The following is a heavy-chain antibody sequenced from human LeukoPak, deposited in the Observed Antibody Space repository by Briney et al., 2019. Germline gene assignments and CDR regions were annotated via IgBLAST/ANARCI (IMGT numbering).Heavy chain of an antibody. CDR1: GFTFSDYY. CDR2: ISSSASTI. V-gene: IGHV3-11*04. CDR3: ARDLGYSYGLYFDF. Sequence: GRCLRLSWAAAGFTFSDYYIGWVSQAPGEWLEWVSYISSSASTIYYADSVKDRFTTSRDNAKNSLYLQMNSLRAEDTAVYYCARDLGYSYGLYFDFWGQGTLVTVSS. J-gene: IGHJ4*02. D-gene: IGHD5-18*01.